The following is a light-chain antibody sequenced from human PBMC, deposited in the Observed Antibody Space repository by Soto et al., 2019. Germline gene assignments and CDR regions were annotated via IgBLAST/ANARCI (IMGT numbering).Light chain of an antibody. CDR2: LNSDGSH. CDR1: SGHSSYD. CDR3: PTWASVTVI. V-gene: IGLV4-69*01. Sequence: QAVVTQSPSASASLGASVKLTCTQSSGHSSYDIAWHQQQPENGPRYLMKLNSDGSHNKGDGIPDRFSGSSSGAERYLTISSLKSEDEAYYYCPTWASVTVIFGGGTQLTVL. J-gene: IGLJ2*01.